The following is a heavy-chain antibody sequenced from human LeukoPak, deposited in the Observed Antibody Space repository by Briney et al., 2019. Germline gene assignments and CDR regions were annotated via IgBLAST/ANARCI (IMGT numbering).Heavy chain of an antibody. Sequence: RPGGSLRLSCAASGFTFDDYGMSWVRQAPGKGLEWVSGINWSGGTTGYADSVKGRFTISRDNAKNSLYLQVISLRAEDTAVYYCARGPSIAARYDAFDIWGQGTMVTVSS. CDR1: GFTFDDYG. D-gene: IGHD6-6*01. CDR3: ARGPSIAARYDAFDI. J-gene: IGHJ3*02. V-gene: IGHV3-20*04. CDR2: INWSGGTT.